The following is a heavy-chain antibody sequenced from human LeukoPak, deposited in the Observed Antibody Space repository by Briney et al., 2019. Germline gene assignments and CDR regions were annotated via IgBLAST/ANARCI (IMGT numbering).Heavy chain of an antibody. Sequence: SETLSLTCTVSGASATSGSCYWSWIRQPPGKGLEWIGYISYSGKTNYNPSLESRVTISVDTAKNQFSLRLSSVTAADTAVYYCAREELRSISRYYYYAMDVWGQGTTVTVSS. J-gene: IGHJ6*02. CDR1: GASATSGSCY. D-gene: IGHD3-16*02. V-gene: IGHV4-61*01. CDR2: ISYSGKT. CDR3: AREELRSISRYYYYAMDV.